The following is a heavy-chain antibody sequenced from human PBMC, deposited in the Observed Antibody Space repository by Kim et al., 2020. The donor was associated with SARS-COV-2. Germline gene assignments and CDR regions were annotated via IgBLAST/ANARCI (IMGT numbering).Heavy chain of an antibody. CDR1: GFTFSNAW. CDR2: IKSKTDGGKT. Sequence: GGSLRLSCAASGFTFSNAWMSWVRQAPGKGLEWVGRIKSKTDGGKTDYAAPVKGRFTISRDDSKNTLYLQMNSLKTEDTAVYYCTTSTRYSNNYWGQGTLVTVSS. CDR3: TTSTRYSNNY. J-gene: IGHJ4*02. D-gene: IGHD6-13*01. V-gene: IGHV3-15*01.